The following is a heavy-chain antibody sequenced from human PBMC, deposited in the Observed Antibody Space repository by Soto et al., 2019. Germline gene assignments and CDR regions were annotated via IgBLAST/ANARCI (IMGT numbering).Heavy chain of an antibody. CDR1: GFTFSNYE. CDR3: ARRGYGSRWPNVYMDV. V-gene: IGHV3-64*01. Sequence: EAQLVESGGGLVQPGGSLRLSCAASGFTFSNYEMHWVRQAPGKGLEYVSGISNNGAHTDYAKSVKGRFTISRDNSENTLYLQMGSLRDEDMAIYYCARRGYGSRWPNVYMDVWGKGTTVTVSS. J-gene: IGHJ6*03. CDR2: ISNNGAHT. D-gene: IGHD6-13*01.